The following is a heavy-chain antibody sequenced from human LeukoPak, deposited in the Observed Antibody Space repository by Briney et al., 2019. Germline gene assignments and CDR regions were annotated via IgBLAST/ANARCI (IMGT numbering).Heavy chain of an antibody. J-gene: IGHJ4*02. CDR2: ISPYNGNT. V-gene: IGHV1-18*01. D-gene: IGHD3-10*01. CDR3: ARTFGGNFRLDY. CDR1: GYTFTSFG. Sequence: ASVKVSCKASGYTFTSFGITWVGQAPGQGLEWMGWISPYNGNTNYAQKLQDRVTMTTDTSTTTAHMEVRSLTSDDTAVYYCARTFGGNFRLDYWGQGTLVTVSS.